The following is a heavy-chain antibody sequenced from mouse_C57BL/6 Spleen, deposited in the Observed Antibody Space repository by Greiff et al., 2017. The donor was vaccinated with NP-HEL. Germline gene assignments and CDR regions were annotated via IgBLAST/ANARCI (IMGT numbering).Heavy chain of an antibody. D-gene: IGHD3-2*02. Sequence: QVQLKQPGAELVRPGSSVKLSCKASGYTFTSYWMHWVKQRPIQGLEWIGNIDPSDSETHYNQKFKDKATLTVDKSSSTAYMQLSSLTSEDSAVYYCARALDSSGYVGNYAMDYWGQGTSVTVSS. V-gene: IGHV1-52*01. CDR1: GYTFTSYW. CDR3: ARALDSSGYVGNYAMDY. CDR2: IDPSDSET. J-gene: IGHJ4*01.